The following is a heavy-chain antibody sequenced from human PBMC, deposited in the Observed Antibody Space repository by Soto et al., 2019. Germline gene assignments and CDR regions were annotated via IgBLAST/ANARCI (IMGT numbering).Heavy chain of an antibody. V-gene: IGHV4-34*01. D-gene: IGHD3-3*01. J-gene: IGHJ4*02. Sequence: QVQLQQWGAGLLKPSETLSLTCAVYGGSFSGYHWSWIRQPPGKGLEWIGEINHSGSTNYNPSLKSRVTISVDTSKNQFSLKLSSVTAADTAVYYCARGRITTQWLSPYYFDYWGQGTLVTVSS. CDR1: GGSFSGYH. CDR3: ARGRITTQWLSPYYFDY. CDR2: INHSGST.